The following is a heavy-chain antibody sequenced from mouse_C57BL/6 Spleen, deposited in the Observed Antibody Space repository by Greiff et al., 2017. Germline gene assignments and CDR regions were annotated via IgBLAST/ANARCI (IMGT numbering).Heavy chain of an antibody. V-gene: IGHV10-1*01. CDR1: GFCFYTFA. CDR3: VRRDFGY. CDR2: IRSKSNNYAT. Sequence: EADGGWVQLIGSLKSLCAASGFCFYTFAMYWVRQAPGKGLEWVASIRSKSNNYATYYADSVKDRFTISRVDSESMLYLQMNNLKTEDTAMYYCVRRDFGYWGQGTTLTVSS. J-gene: IGHJ2*01.